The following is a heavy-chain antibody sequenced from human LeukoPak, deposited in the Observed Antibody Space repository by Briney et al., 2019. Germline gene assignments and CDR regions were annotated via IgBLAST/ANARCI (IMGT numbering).Heavy chain of an antibody. CDR1: GFTFSSYA. CDR2: ISYDGSNK. CDR3: AKDLLDDSLDY. D-gene: IGHD2-15*01. V-gene: IGHV3-30*18. Sequence: GGSLRLSCAASGFTFSSYAMSWVRQAPGKGLEWVAVISYDGSNKYYADSVKGRFTISRDNSKNTLYLQMNSLRAEDTAVYYCAKDLLDDSLDYWGQGTLVTVSS. J-gene: IGHJ4*02.